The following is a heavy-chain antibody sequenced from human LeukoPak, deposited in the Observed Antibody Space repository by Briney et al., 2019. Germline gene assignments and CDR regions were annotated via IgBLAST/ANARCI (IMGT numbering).Heavy chain of an antibody. Sequence: ASVKVSCKASGYTFTSYAMHWVRQAPGQRLEWMGWINAGNGNTKYSQKFQGRVTITRDTSASTAYMELGSLRSEDTAVYYCARDRGWEAPGTLDYWGQGTLVTVSS. V-gene: IGHV1-3*01. CDR1: GYTFTSYA. CDR3: ARDRGWEAPGTLDY. CDR2: INAGNGNT. D-gene: IGHD6-13*01. J-gene: IGHJ4*02.